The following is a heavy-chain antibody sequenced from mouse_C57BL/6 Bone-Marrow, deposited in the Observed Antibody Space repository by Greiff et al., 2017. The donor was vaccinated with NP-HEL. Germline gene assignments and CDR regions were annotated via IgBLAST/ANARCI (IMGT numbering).Heavy chain of an antibody. J-gene: IGHJ3*01. Sequence: QVQLQQSDAELVKPGASVKISCKVSGYTFTDHTIHWMKQRPEQGLEWIGYIYPRDGSTRYNEKFKGKATLTADKSSSKAYTQLTCLTSEDPAAEDCARDVYSASRSAGFAYWGQGTLVTVSA. CDR2: IYPRDGST. D-gene: IGHD1-1*01. CDR3: ARDVYSASRSAGFAY. CDR1: GYTFTDHT. V-gene: IGHV1-78*01.